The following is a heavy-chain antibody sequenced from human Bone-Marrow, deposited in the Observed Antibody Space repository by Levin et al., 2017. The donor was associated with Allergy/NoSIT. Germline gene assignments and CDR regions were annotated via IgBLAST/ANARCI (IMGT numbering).Heavy chain of an antibody. Sequence: GGSLRLSCAASGFTFSSYGMHWVRQAPGKGLEWVAVIWYDGSNKYYADSVKGRFTISRDNSKNTLYLQMNSLRAEDTAVYYCARDMKGVKYSSSWYVDNWFDPWGQGTLVTVSS. D-gene: IGHD6-13*01. V-gene: IGHV3-33*01. CDR2: IWYDGSNK. CDR3: ARDMKGVKYSSSWYVDNWFDP. CDR1: GFTFSSYG. J-gene: IGHJ5*02.